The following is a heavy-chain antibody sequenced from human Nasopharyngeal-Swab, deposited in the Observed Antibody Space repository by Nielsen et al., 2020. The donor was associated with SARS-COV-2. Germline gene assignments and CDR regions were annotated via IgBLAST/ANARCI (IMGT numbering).Heavy chain of an antibody. CDR3: ARVHPPRQYYDFWSGYFDY. CDR2: INHSGST. J-gene: IGHJ4*02. Sequence: WIRQPPGKGLEWIGEINHSGSTNYNPSLKSRVTISVDTSKNQFSLKLSSVTAADTAVYYCARVHPPRQYYDFWSGYFDYWGQGTLVTVSS. D-gene: IGHD3-3*01. V-gene: IGHV4-34*01.